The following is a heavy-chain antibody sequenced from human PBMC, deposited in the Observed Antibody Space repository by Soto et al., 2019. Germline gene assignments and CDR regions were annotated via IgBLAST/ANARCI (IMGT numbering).Heavy chain of an antibody. CDR3: ARGRRVVAAAGSPFDY. Sequence: SETLSLTXAVSGGSISSSNWWSWFRQPPGKGLEWIGEIYHSGSTNYNPSLKSRVTISVDKSKNQFSLKLSSVTAADTAVYYCARGRRVVAAAGSPFDYWGPGTLVTSPQ. CDR2: IYHSGST. D-gene: IGHD6-13*01. CDR1: GGSISSSNW. J-gene: IGHJ4*02. V-gene: IGHV4-4*02.